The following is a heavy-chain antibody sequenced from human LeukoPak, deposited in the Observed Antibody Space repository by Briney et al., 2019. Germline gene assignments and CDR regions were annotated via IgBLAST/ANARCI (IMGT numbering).Heavy chain of an antibody. CDR1: GFTFGSYG. CDR2: IWYDGSNK. Sequence: GRSLRLSCAASGFTFGSYGMHWVRRAPGKGLEWVSVIWYDGSNKYYADSVKGRFTISRDNSKNTLYLQMNSLRAEDTAVYYCASEEWSGRYYAGYFDSWGQGTLVTVSS. D-gene: IGHD1-26*01. CDR3: ASEEWSGRYYAGYFDS. J-gene: IGHJ4*02. V-gene: IGHV3-33*01.